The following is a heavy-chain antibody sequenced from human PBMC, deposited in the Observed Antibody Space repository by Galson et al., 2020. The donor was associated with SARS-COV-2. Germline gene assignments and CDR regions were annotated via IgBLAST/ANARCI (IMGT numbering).Heavy chain of an antibody. CDR2: INSDGSST. CDR1: GFTFRSYW. J-gene: IGHJ6*02. D-gene: IGHD3-22*01. Sequence: GGYLRLSCATYGFTFRSYWMHWVSTAQGKGLVWVSRINSDGSSTSYADSGKGRFTISRDNAKNTLYLQMNSLRAEDTAVYYCARDRGSYYDSSGYYPLYYYYGMDVWGQGTTVTVSS. V-gene: IGHV3-74*01. CDR3: ARDRGSYYDSSGYYPLYYYYGMDV.